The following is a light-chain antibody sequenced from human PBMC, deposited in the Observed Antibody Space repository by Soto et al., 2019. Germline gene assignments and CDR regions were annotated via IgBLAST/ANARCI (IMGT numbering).Light chain of an antibody. CDR3: QQYGSSPPT. Sequence: IFLTPSPGTLSLSPGEENTLSWRASQSISRYLAWYQQKPGQGPRLLIYGASSRATGTPDRFSGSGSGTDFTLTINRLEPEDFALYYCQQYGSSPPTFGQGTKVDI. CDR2: GAS. J-gene: IGKJ1*01. V-gene: IGKV3-20*01. CDR1: QSISRY.